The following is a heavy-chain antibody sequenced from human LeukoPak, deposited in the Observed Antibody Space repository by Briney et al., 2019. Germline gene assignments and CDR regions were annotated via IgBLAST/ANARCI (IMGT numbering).Heavy chain of an antibody. CDR1: GYNFTSYW. CDR3: ARLRDGSIDY. J-gene: IGHJ4*02. V-gene: IGHV5-10-1*01. Sequence: GESLKISCKGFGYNFTSYWISWVRQMPGKGLEWMGRVDPIDSYINYSPSFQGHVTISADKSITTAYLQWSSLKASDTAMYYCARLRDGSIDYWGQGTLVTVSS. CDR2: VDPIDSYI.